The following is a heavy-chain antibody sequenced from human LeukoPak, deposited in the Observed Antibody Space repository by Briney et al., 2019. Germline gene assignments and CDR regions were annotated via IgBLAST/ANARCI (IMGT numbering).Heavy chain of an antibody. V-gene: IGHV1-8*01. D-gene: IGHD2-15*01. CDR3: ARGAPGSYCSGGSCPYFDY. CDR1: GYTFTSYD. J-gene: IGHJ4*02. CDR2: VNPNSGHT. Sequence: ASVKVSCKASGYTFTSYDVNWVRQATGQGLEWMGWVNPNSGHTGYAQKFQGRVTMTTNTSISTAYMDLSSLRSEDTAVYYCARGAPGSYCSGGSCPYFDYWGQGTLVSVSS.